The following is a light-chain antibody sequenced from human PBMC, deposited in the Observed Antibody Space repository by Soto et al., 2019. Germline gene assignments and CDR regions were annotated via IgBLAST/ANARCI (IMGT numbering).Light chain of an antibody. CDR1: SSDVGFYNY. V-gene: IGLV2-14*01. CDR2: DVV. CDR3: SSYTSSGTLV. J-gene: IGLJ2*01. Sequence: QSALTQPASVSGSPGQSITISCTGTSSDVGFYNYVSWYQQHPGKAPKLMIFDVVYRPSGVSIRFSGSKSGNTASLTISGLQAEDEADYYCSSYTSSGTLVFGGGTKLTVL.